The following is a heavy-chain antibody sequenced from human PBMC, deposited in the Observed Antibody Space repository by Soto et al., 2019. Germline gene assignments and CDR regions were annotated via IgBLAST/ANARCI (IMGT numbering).Heavy chain of an antibody. Sequence: PGGSLRLSCAASGFTFSSYAMSWVRQAPGKGLEWVSAISGSGGSTYYADSVKGRFTISRDNSKNTLYLQMNSLRAEDTAVYYCAKDNLGYYYDSSGYYLSQGTLVTVSS. CDR2: ISGSGGST. D-gene: IGHD3-22*01. J-gene: IGHJ4*02. V-gene: IGHV3-23*01. CDR3: AKDNLGYYYDSSGYY. CDR1: GFTFSSYA.